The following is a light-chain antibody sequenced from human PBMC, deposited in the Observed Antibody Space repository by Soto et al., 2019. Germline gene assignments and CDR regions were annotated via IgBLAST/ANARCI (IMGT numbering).Light chain of an antibody. CDR2: DVS. Sequence: QSVLTQPASVSGSPGQSITLSCTGTGSDIGAYNYVSWYQQHPGKAPKLIIYDVSNRPSGVSNRFSGSKSGNTASLIISGLPAEDEADYYCSSYTSINIRVFGTGTKVTV. V-gene: IGLV2-14*01. CDR1: GSDIGAYNY. CDR3: SSYTSINIRV. J-gene: IGLJ1*01.